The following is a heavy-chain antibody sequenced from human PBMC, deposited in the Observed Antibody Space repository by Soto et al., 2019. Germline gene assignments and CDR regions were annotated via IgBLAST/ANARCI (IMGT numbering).Heavy chain of an antibody. CDR2: VSGYNDKT. CDR3: ARDFYPVAYFFDY. V-gene: IGHV1-18*04. D-gene: IGHD2-21*01. Sequence: ASVKVSCKASGYTFTNHGISWVRQAPGQGLEWVGWVSGYNDKTKSAQKFKGRVTMTTDTSTSTAYMELRSLRSDDTAVYYCARDFYPVAYFFDYWGQGTLVTVSS. CDR1: GYTFTNHG. J-gene: IGHJ4*02.